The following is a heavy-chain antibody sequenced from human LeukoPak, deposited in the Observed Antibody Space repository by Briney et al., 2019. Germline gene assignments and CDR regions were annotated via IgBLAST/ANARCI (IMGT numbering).Heavy chain of an antibody. CDR1: GGSISSSSYY. CDR3: ARLSGYGLHYYYHMDV. D-gene: IGHD5-12*01. J-gene: IGHJ6*03. CDR2: IYYSGST. Sequence: SETLSLTCNVSGGSISSSSYYWGWIRQPPGKGLEWSGSIYYSGSTYYNPSLKSRVTISVDTSKNQFSLKLSSVTAADTAVYYCARLSGYGLHYYYHMDVWGKGTTVTVSS. V-gene: IGHV4-39*07.